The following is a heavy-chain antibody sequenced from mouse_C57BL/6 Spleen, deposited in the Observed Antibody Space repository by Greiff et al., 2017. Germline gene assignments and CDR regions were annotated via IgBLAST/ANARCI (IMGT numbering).Heavy chain of an antibody. CDR1: GFTFSSYT. CDR3: ARGVLFDY. D-gene: IGHD2-14*01. J-gene: IGHJ2*01. V-gene: IGHV5-9*01. CDR2: ISGGGGNT. Sequence: EVQGVESGGGLVKPGGSLKLSCAASGFTFSSYTMSWVRQTPEKRLEWVATISGGGGNTYYPDSVKGRFTISRDNAKNTRYLQMSSLRSEDTALYYCARGVLFDYWGQGTTLTVSS.